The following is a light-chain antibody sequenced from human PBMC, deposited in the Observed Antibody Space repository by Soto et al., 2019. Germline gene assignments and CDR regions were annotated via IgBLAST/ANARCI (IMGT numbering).Light chain of an antibody. J-gene: IGLJ2*01. CDR2: DVS. CDR1: SSDVGGYNY. CDR3: CSYAGSYNVV. V-gene: IGLV2-11*01. Sequence: QSALTQPRSVSGSPGQSVTISCTGTSSDVGGYNYVSWYQQHPGKAPKLMIYDVSKRPSGVPDRFSGSKSGNTASLTISGLQAEDDAAYYCCSYAGSYNVVFGGGTKLTVL.